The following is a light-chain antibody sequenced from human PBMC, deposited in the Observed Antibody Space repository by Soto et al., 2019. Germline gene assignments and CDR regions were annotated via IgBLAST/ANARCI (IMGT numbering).Light chain of an antibody. CDR3: QQYVASHPIT. Sequence: EIGLTQSPGTLSLSPGQRATLACRASQSVGSYLAWYQQKPGQPPRLLISVASSRATGIPDRFSGSGSGTEFTLTISRVEPEDFAVYYCQQYVASHPITFGQGTRLDIK. CDR1: QSVGSY. CDR2: VAS. J-gene: IGKJ5*01. V-gene: IGKV3-20*01.